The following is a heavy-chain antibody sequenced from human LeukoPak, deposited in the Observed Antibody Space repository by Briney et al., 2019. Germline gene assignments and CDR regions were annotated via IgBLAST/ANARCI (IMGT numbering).Heavy chain of an antibody. J-gene: IGHJ4*02. Sequence: SETLSLTCTVSGGSLSSYYWSWIRQPPGKGLEWIGYIYYSGSTSYNPSLKSRVTISVDTSKNQFSLKLSSVTAADTALYYCARDLQGSSCYDYWGQGTLVTVSS. CDR2: IYYSGST. CDR1: GGSLSSYY. D-gene: IGHD2-2*01. V-gene: IGHV4-59*01. CDR3: ARDLQGSSCYDY.